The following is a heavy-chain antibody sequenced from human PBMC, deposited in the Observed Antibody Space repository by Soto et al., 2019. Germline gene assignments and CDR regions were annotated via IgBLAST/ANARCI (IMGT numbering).Heavy chain of an antibody. CDR2: INPSGGST. CDR3: AVALGINWFDP. Sequence: QVQLVQSGAEVKKPGAPVKVSCKASGYTFTSYYMHWVRQAPGQGLEWMGVINPSGGSTSYAQKFQGRVTMTRDTSISTAYMELSRLRSDDTAVYYCAVALGINWFDPWGQGTLVTVSS. V-gene: IGHV1-46*03. D-gene: IGHD2-15*01. J-gene: IGHJ5*02. CDR1: GYTFTSYY.